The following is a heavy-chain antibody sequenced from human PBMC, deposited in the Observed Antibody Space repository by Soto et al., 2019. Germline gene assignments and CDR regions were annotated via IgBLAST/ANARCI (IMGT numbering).Heavy chain of an antibody. J-gene: IGHJ4*02. V-gene: IGHV4-61*08. CDR2: IYYSGST. Sequence: SETLSLTCTVSGGSISSGGYYWSWIRQPPGKGLEWIGYIYYSGSTNYNPSLKSRVTISVDTSKNQFSLKLSSVTAADTAVYYCARRYGDYFDFWGQGTLVTVSS. D-gene: IGHD4-17*01. CDR1: GGSISSGGYY. CDR3: ARRYGDYFDF.